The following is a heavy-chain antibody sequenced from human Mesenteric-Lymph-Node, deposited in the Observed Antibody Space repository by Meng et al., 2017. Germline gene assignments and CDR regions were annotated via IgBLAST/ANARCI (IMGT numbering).Heavy chain of an antibody. CDR1: GGSLSSRNW. Sequence: QEPGAGLGKPSGTLSLTCAVSGGSLSSRNWWSWVRQPPGKGLEWIGEIYHSGSTNYNPSLKSRVAISVDESKNQFSLRLSSVTAADTAVYYCARVGAYCGGDCYHPRWGQGTLVTVSS. J-gene: IGHJ4*02. CDR3: ARVGAYCGGDCYHPR. CDR2: IYHSGST. V-gene: IGHV4-4*02. D-gene: IGHD2-21*02.